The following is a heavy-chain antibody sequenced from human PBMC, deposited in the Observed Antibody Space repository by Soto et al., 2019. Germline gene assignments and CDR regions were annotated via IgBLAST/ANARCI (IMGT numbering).Heavy chain of an antibody. CDR1: GFTFSNYA. V-gene: IGHV3-23*01. J-gene: IGHJ4*02. Sequence: PGGSLRLSCAASGFTFSNYAMSWVRQAPGKGLEWVSGISDSGGSAYNADSVKGRFTISRDNAKNSLYLQMNSLRAEDTAIYYCAKDPAAVAGGAFDYWGQGTLVTVSS. CDR3: AKDPAAVAGGAFDY. D-gene: IGHD6-19*01. CDR2: ISDSGGSA.